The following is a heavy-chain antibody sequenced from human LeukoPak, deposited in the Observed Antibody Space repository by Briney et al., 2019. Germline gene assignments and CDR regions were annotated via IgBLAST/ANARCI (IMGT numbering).Heavy chain of an antibody. Sequence: GASVKVSCKASGGTFSSYAISWVRQAPGQGLEWMGWISAYNGNTNYAQKLQGRATMTTDTSTSTAYMELRSLRSDDTAVYYCARDLYDILTGYLNWFDPWGQGTLVTVSS. D-gene: IGHD3-9*01. CDR3: ARDLYDILTGYLNWFDP. J-gene: IGHJ5*02. CDR1: GGTFSSYA. CDR2: ISAYNGNT. V-gene: IGHV1-18*01.